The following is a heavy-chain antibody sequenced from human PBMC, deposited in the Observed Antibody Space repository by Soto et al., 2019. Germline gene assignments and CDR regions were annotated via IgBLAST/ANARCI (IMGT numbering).Heavy chain of an antibody. CDR2: ISSSRSYI. V-gene: IGHV3-21*01. Sequence: EVQLVESGGGLVKPGGSLRLSCAASGFTFSNYNMNWVRQAPGKGLEWVSSISSSRSYIYYADSLKGRFSISRDNAKNSLYLQMNNLRAEDTAVYYCAAYNTSRHAAFDIWGQGTMVIVSS. J-gene: IGHJ3*02. CDR3: AAYNTSRHAAFDI. CDR1: GFTFSNYN. D-gene: IGHD1-20*01.